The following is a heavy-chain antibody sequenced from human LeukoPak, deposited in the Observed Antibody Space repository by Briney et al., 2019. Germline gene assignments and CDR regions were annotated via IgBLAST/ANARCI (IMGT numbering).Heavy chain of an antibody. D-gene: IGHD1-26*01. CDR3: AKNQWELID. V-gene: IGHV3-23*01. CDR2: ISTLGRST. Sequence: DWFSSISTLGRSTYYPDSLKGEFTISRDNSKNTVYMQMNGLRAGETAVYYCAKNQWELIDWGQGTLVTVSS. J-gene: IGHJ4*02.